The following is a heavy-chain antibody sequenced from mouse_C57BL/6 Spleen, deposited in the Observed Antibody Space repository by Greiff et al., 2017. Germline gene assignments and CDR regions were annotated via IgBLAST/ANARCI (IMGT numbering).Heavy chain of an antibody. CDR2: IDPEDGET. V-gene: IGHV14-2*01. D-gene: IGHD2-2*01. CDR1: Y. Sequence: EVQLQQSGAELVKPGASVKLSYYMHWVKQRTEQGLEWIGRIDPEDGETKYAPKFQGKATITADTSSNTAYLQLSSLTSEDTAVYYCARTSGYDGFMDYWGQGTSVTVSS. J-gene: IGHJ4*01. CDR3: ARTSGYDGFMDY.